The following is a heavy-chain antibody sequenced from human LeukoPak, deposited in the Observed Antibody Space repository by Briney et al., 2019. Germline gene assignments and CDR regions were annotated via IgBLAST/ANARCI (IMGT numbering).Heavy chain of an antibody. CDR2: ISGSGGST. J-gene: IGHJ4*02. Sequence: GGSLRLSCAASGFTFSSYAMSWVRQAPGKGLEWVSAISGSGGSTYYADSVKGRFTISRDNSKNTLYLQMNSLRAEDTAVYYCAKVEDYYDSSGYYYWGQGTLVTVS. V-gene: IGHV3-23*01. CDR3: AKVEDYYDSSGYYY. CDR1: GFTFSSYA. D-gene: IGHD3-22*01.